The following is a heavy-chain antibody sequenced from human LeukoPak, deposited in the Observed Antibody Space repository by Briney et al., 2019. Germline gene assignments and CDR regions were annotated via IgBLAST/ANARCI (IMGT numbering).Heavy chain of an antibody. CDR1: GGSFSGYY. Sequence: SETLSLTCAVYGGSFSGYYWSWIRQPPGKGLEWIGEINHSGSTNYNPSLKSRVTISVDTSKNQFSLKLSSVTAADTAVYYCARRYYYYCMDVWGQGTTVTVSS. V-gene: IGHV4-34*01. J-gene: IGHJ6*02. CDR3: ARRYYYYCMDV. CDR2: INHSGST.